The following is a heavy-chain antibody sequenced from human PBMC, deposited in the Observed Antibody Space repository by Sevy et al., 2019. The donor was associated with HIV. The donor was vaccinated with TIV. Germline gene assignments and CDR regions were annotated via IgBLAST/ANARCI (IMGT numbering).Heavy chain of an antibody. CDR1: GGSVSNPNYY. D-gene: IGHD4-17*01. Sequence: SETLSLTCSVSGGSVSNPNYYWGWIRQPPGKGLEWIGSIYYSGATSYNPSLESRVTTSVDTSNNRFSLILTSVTAADTAVYYCARSQHFSGDYADYAFDVWGLGTMVTVSS. J-gene: IGHJ3*01. V-gene: IGHV4-39*01. CDR3: ARSQHFSGDYADYAFDV. CDR2: IYYSGAT.